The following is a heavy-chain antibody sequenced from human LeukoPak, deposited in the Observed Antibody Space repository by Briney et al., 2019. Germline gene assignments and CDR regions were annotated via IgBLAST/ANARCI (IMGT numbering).Heavy chain of an antibody. D-gene: IGHD4-23*01. V-gene: IGHV1-2*02. J-gene: IGHJ4*02. Sequence: ASVEVSCKASGYTFTGYYMHWVRQAPGQGVEWMGWINANSGGTDYAQKFQDRVTMTRDTSISTAYMELSRLTSDDTAVYYCARDGHGGNSFDFWGQGTLVTVSS. CDR3: ARDGHGGNSFDF. CDR2: INANSGGT. CDR1: GYTFTGYY.